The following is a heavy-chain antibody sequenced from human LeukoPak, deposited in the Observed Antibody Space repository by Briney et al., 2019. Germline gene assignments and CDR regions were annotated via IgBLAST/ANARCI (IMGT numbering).Heavy chain of an antibody. V-gene: IGHV1-18*01. Sequence: GSVKVSCKASGYTFSSYGITWVRQAPGQGLEWMGWINTYNGKTNYAQRLQGRVTMTTDTSTSTAYMELRSLTSDDTAVYYCARDCSGGNCRNAFWYWGQGTLVAVS. J-gene: IGHJ4*02. CDR1: GYTFSSYG. CDR2: INTYNGKT. CDR3: ARDCSGGNCRNAFWY. D-gene: IGHD2-15*01.